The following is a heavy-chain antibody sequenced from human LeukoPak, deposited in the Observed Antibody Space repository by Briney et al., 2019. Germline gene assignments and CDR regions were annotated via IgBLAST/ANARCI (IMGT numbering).Heavy chain of an antibody. CDR3: ARENCSSTSCYPYYMDV. D-gene: IGHD2-2*01. CDR2: IIPILGIA. Sequence: SVKVSCKASGGTFSSYTISWVRQAPGQGLEWMGRIIPILGIANYAQKFQGRVTITADQSTSTAYRELSSLRSEDTAVYYCARENCSSTSCYPYYMDVWGKGTTVTVSS. J-gene: IGHJ6*03. V-gene: IGHV1-69*04. CDR1: GGTFSSYT.